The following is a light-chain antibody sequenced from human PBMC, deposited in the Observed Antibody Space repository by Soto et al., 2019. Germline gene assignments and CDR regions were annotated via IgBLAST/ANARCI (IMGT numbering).Light chain of an antibody. V-gene: IGKV1-27*01. CDR2: AAS. CDR1: QVISKY. Sequence: IQMTQSPSSLSASVGDRVTITCRASQVISKYVAWYQQKPGKVPKLLIYAASTLQSGVPSRFSGSGSGTDFTLTISSLQPEDVATYYCQKYFSAPFWTFGQGTKVDIK. J-gene: IGKJ1*01. CDR3: QKYFSAPFWT.